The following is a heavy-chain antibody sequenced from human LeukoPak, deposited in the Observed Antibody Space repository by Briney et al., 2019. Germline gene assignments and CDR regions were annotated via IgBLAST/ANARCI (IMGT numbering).Heavy chain of an antibody. CDR2: ISAYNGNT. CDR3: AIPGHYDILTGYSLYFDY. V-gene: IGHV1-18*01. J-gene: IGHJ4*02. D-gene: IGHD3-9*01. CDR1: GGTFSSYA. Sequence: ASVKVSCKASGGTFSSYAISWVRQAPGQGLERMGWISAYNGNTNYAQKLQGRVTMTTDTSTSTAYMELRSLRSDDTAVYYCAIPGHYDILTGYSLYFDYWGQGTLVTVSS.